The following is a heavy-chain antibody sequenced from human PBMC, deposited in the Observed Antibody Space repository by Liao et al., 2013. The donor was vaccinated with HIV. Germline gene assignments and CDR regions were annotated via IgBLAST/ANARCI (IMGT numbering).Heavy chain of an antibody. Sequence: QVQLQESGPGLVKPSQTLSLTCTVSGGSISSGSYYWSWIRQPAGKGLEWIGRIYTSGSTNYNPSLKSRVTISVDTSKNQFSLKLSSVTAADTAVYYCARDAQGLGPLGYYYYYMDVWGKGTTVTVSS. J-gene: IGHJ6*03. D-gene: IGHD3/OR15-3a*01. CDR3: ARDAQGLGPLGYYYYYMDV. V-gene: IGHV4-61*02. CDR2: IYTSGST. CDR1: GGSISSGSYY.